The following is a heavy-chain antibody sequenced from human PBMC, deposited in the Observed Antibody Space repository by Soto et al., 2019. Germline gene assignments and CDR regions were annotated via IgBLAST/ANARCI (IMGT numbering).Heavy chain of an antibody. Sequence: GGSLRLSCAASGFTFSSYGMHWVRQAPGKGLEWVAVISYDGSNKYYADSVKGRFTISRDNSKNTLYLQMNSLRAEDTAVYYCAKDLVGALPYLDAFDIWGQGTMVTVSS. J-gene: IGHJ3*02. D-gene: IGHD1-26*01. CDR3: AKDLVGALPYLDAFDI. V-gene: IGHV3-30*18. CDR1: GFTFSSYG. CDR2: ISYDGSNK.